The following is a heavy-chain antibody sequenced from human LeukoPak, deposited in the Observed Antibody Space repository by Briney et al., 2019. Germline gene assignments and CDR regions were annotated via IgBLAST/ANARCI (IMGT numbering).Heavy chain of an antibody. CDR3: ARGVATIPFYYFDY. Sequence: PSETLSLTCTVSGGSISSYYWSWIRQPPGKGLEWIGYIYYSGSTNYNPSLKSRVTISVDTSKNQFSLKLSSVTAADTAVYCCARGVATIPFYYFDYWGQGTLVTVSS. D-gene: IGHD5-12*01. CDR1: GGSISSYY. J-gene: IGHJ4*02. V-gene: IGHV4-59*01. CDR2: IYYSGST.